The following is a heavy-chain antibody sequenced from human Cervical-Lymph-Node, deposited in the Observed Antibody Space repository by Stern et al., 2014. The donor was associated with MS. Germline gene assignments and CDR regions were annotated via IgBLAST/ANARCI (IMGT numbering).Heavy chain of an antibody. V-gene: IGHV3-15*01. CDR1: GFTFSNIW. J-gene: IGHJ6*02. CDR2: IKSTTEGGPT. Sequence: VQLVQSGGGLVKSGGSLRLSCAASGFTFSNIWMSWVRQAPGKGLEWVGRIKSTTEGGPTDYAAPVKGRFTISRDDSKDTLYLQMNSLKTEDTAVYYCTTDGHRYCIRTSCYVYGSRNGMDVWGQGTTVTVSS. CDR3: TTDGHRYCIRTSCYVYGSRNGMDV. D-gene: IGHD2-2*01.